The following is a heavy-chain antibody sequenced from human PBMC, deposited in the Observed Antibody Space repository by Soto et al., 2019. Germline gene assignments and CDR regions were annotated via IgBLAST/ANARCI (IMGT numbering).Heavy chain of an antibody. Sequence: EVQLLESGGGLVQPGGSLRLSCAVSGFTFSSHAMSWVRQAPGKGLECVSSITGSGDSTYYADSVKGRFTIYRDKSKSTLYLQINSLRAEDTAVYYCAKEHQFSGWLSAQTFDYWGQGSQVTVSS. V-gene: IGHV3-23*01. CDR3: AKEHQFSGWLSAQTFDY. CDR2: ITGSGDST. D-gene: IGHD6-19*01. J-gene: IGHJ4*02. CDR1: GFTFSSHA.